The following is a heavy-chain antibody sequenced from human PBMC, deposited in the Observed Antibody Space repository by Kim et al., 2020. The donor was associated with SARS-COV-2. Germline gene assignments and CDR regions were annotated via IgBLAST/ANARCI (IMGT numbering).Heavy chain of an antibody. CDR1: GYMFNNFP. Sequence: ASVKVSCKASGYMFNNFPIHWVRQAPGQSPEWMGLINTGNAKTRYSQKFQGRVIITSDTSASTSYMEVNSLRSEDTAVFYCARDKQVAGVFYFYGMDVWG. V-gene: IGHV1-3*04. J-gene: IGHJ6*02. CDR3: ARDKQVAGVFYFYGMDV. D-gene: IGHD3-9*01. CDR2: INTGNAKT.